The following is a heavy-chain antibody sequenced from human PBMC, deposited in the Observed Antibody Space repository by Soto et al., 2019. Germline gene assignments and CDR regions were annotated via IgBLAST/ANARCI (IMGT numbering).Heavy chain of an antibody. V-gene: IGHV1-3*01. CDR3: ARDDCSGGSCHADTRTTYYCYCMDV. CDR2: INAGNGNT. CDR1: GYTFTSYA. J-gene: IGHJ6*02. D-gene: IGHD2-15*01. Sequence: ASVKVSCKASGYTFTSYALHWVRQAPGQRLEWMGWINAGNGNTKYSQKFQGGVTITRDTSASTAYMALSSLRSEDTAVYYCARDDCSGGSCHADTRTTYYCYCMDVWGQGTTVTVSS.